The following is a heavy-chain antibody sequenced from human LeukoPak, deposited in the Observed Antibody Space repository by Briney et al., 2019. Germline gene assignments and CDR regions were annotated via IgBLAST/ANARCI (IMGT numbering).Heavy chain of an antibody. D-gene: IGHD2-15*01. V-gene: IGHV3-23*01. Sequence: GGSLRLSCAASGFTFSDYVMIWVRQAPGKGLEWVSGITASGDRTFYGDSVRGRFTMSRDNSKNTVYLQVNSLRVDDTAVYYCARRDIVVVVSASDYWGQGTLVTVSS. CDR2: ITASGDRT. CDR1: GFTFSDYV. CDR3: ARRDIVVVVSASDY. J-gene: IGHJ4*02.